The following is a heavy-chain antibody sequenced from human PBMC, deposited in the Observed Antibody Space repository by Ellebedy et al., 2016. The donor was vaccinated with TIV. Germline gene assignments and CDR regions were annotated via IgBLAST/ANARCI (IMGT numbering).Heavy chain of an antibody. V-gene: IGHV4-59*01. J-gene: IGHJ4*02. D-gene: IGHD2-15*01. CDR3: ARVFVVTPGGPYDF. CDR1: RSAMGTYY. CDR2: ISDSGSA. Sequence: GSLRLSCTVSRSAMGTYYWTWIRQSPGMGLGWIGCISDSGSAKYSPSLESRVTMSLHTSENQFSLTLNSVTAADTAAYYCARVFVVTPGGPYDFWGQGMLVTVSS.